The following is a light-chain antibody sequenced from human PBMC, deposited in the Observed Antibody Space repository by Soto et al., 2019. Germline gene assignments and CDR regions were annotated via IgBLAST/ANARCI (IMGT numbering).Light chain of an antibody. CDR2: DAS. Sequence: EIVLTQSPATLSLSPGERATLSCRASQSVSSYLAWYQQKPGQAPRLLIYDASNRATGIPARFSGSGSGTDFTLTISSLEPEDSAVYYCQQRSNWTFGGGTKVEIK. CDR3: QQRSNWT. V-gene: IGKV3-11*01. J-gene: IGKJ4*01. CDR1: QSVSSY.